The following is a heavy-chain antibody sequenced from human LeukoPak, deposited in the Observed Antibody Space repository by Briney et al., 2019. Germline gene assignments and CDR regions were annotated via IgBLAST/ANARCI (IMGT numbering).Heavy chain of an antibody. J-gene: IGHJ5*02. CDR3: ARASAYCGGDCYPNWFDP. Sequence: SETLSLTCTVSGGSISSSSYYWGWIRQPPGKGLEWIGSIYYSGSTYYNPSLKSRVTISVDTSKNQFSLKLSSVTAADTAVYYCARASAYCGGDCYPNWFDPWGQGTLVTVSS. V-gene: IGHV4-39*07. CDR1: GGSISSSSYY. CDR2: IYYSGST. D-gene: IGHD2-21*02.